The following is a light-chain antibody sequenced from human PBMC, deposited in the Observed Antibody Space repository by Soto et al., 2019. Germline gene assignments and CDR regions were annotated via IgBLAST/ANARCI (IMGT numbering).Light chain of an antibody. CDR3: QQRRYWPVT. J-gene: IGKJ1*01. V-gene: IGKV3-11*01. CDR1: QSVSSY. CDR2: DAS. Sequence: EIVLTQSPAILSMSPGERATLSCRASQSVSSYFAWYQQKPGQAPRLLIYDASNRATGVPARFSGSGSGPDFILPISSLEPEDFAVYYCQQRRYWPVTFGQGTKVEIK.